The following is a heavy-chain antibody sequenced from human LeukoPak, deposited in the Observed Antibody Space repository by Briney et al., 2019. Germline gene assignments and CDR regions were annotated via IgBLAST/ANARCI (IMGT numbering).Heavy chain of an antibody. CDR1: GGSFSGYY. CDR3: VRDGPYYSNVWYGGTYQFGMDV. Sequence: SETLSLTCGVYGGSFSGYYWSWIRQPPGKGLEWIGEMNHSGSTNHSPSLKSRVTISVDTSKNQFSLKLNSVTAADTAVYYCVRDGPYYSNVWYGGTYQFGMDVWGQGTTVTVSS. J-gene: IGHJ6*02. CDR2: MNHSGST. D-gene: IGHD6-19*01. V-gene: IGHV4-34*01.